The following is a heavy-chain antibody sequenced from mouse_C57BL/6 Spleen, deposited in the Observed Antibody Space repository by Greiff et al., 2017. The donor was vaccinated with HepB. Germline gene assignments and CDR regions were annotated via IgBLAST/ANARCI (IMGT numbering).Heavy chain of an antibody. Sequence: EVQLQESGPGLVKPSQSLSLTCSVTGYSITSGYYWNWIRQFPGNKLEWMGYISYDGSNNYNPSLKNRISITRDTSKNQFFLKLNSVTTEDTATYYCARGPPFDDAMDYWGQGTSVTVSS. V-gene: IGHV3-6*01. CDR3: ARGPPFDDAMDY. J-gene: IGHJ4*01. CDR1: GYSITSGYY. CDR2: ISYDGSN.